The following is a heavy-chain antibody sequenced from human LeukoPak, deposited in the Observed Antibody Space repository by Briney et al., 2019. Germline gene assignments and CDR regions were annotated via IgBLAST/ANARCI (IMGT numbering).Heavy chain of an antibody. CDR3: ARAGVPAAKGGYFQH. Sequence: ASVKVSCKASGYTFTSYGISWVRQAPGQGLEWMGWISAYNGNTNYAQKLQGRVTMTTDTSTSTAYMELRSLRSDDTAVYYCARAGVPAAKGGYFQHWGQGTLVTVSS. D-gene: IGHD2-2*01. CDR2: ISAYNGNT. CDR1: GYTFTSYG. J-gene: IGHJ1*01. V-gene: IGHV1-18*01.